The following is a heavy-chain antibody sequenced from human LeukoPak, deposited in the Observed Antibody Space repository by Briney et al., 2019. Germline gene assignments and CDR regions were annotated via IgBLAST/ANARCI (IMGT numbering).Heavy chain of an antibody. CDR2: ISYDGSNK. Sequence: PGGPLRLSCAASGFTFSSYAMHWVRQAPGKGLEWVAVISYDGSNKYYADSVKGRFTISRDNSKNTLYLQMNSLRAEDTAVYYCARASGCDYWGQGTLVTVSS. J-gene: IGHJ4*02. CDR1: GFTFSSYA. V-gene: IGHV3-30-3*01. CDR3: ARASGCDY.